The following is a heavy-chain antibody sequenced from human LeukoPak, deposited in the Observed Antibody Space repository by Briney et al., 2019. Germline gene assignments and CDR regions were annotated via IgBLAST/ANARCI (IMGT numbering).Heavy chain of an antibody. CDR2: ISAYNGNT. J-gene: IGHJ3*02. D-gene: IGHD1-1*01. Sequence: ASVKVSCKASGGTFSSYAISWVRQAPGQGLEWMGWISAYNGNTNYAQKLQGRVTMTTDTSTSTAYMELRSLRSDDTAVYYCARYNWNDEHAFDIWGQGTMVTVSS. CDR1: GGTFSSYA. V-gene: IGHV1-18*01. CDR3: ARYNWNDEHAFDI.